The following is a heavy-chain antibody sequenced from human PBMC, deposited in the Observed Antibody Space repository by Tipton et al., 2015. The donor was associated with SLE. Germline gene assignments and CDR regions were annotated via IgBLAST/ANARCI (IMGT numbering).Heavy chain of an antibody. J-gene: IGHJ4*02. CDR3: ARVPSGTFDC. V-gene: IGHV3-66*02. D-gene: IGHD1-1*01. Sequence: SLRLSCAASGFNVSKSYMSWVRQAPGKGLEWVSVTYSGGSTHYADSVKGRFTISRDNSKNTLHLQMNSLRAEDTAVYYCARVPSGTFDCWGQGTLVTVSS. CDR1: GFNVSKSY. CDR2: TYSGGST.